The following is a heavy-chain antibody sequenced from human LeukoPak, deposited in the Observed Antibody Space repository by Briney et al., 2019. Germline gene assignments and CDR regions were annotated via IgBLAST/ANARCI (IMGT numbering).Heavy chain of an antibody. CDR3: ARAMAYYYYMDV. Sequence: SETLSLTCTVSGDSLSGSTYYWGWIRQSPGKGLEWIGGIYYSGSTYYNPSLKSRVTISVDTSKNQFSLKLSSVTAADTAVYYCARAMAYYYYMDVWGKGTTVTVSS. CDR2: IYYSGST. CDR1: GDSLSGSTYY. V-gene: IGHV4-39*07. D-gene: IGHD2-8*01. J-gene: IGHJ6*03.